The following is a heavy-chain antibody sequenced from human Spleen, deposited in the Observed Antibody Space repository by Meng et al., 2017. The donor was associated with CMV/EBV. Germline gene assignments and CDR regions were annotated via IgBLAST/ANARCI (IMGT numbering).Heavy chain of an antibody. D-gene: IGHD4-23*01. CDR1: GGSISSYY. V-gene: IGHV4-59*01. CDR3: ARAHGGAAELDY. J-gene: IGHJ4*02. Sequence: TCPVSGGSISSYYWSWIRQPPGKGLEWIGYIYYSGSTNYNPSLKSRVTISVDTSKNQFSLKLSSVTAADTAVYYCARAHGGAAELDYWGQGTLVTVSS. CDR2: IYYSGST.